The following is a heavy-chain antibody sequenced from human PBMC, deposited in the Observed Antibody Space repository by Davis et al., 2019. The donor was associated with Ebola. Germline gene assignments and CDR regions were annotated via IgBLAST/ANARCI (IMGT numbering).Heavy chain of an antibody. Sequence: MPSETLSLTCTVSGGSISNYYWSWIRQPPGKGLEWIGYIYHSGHTNSNPSLKSRVTISVDTSKNQFSLRLSSVTAADTAVYYCAGAGFSSGWNFDFWGQGTLVTVSS. V-gene: IGHV4-59*01. CDR3: AGAGFSSGWNFDF. J-gene: IGHJ4*02. CDR1: GGSISNYY. D-gene: IGHD6-19*01. CDR2: IYHSGHT.